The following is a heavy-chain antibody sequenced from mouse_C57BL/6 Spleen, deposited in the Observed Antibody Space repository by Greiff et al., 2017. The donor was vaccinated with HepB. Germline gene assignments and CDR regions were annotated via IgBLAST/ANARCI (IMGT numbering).Heavy chain of an antibody. V-gene: IGHV1-26*01. J-gene: IGHJ4*01. CDR3: ARDYYGSSHGYYAMDY. CDR1: GYTFTDYY. Sequence: VQLQQSGPELVKPGASVKISCKASGYTFTDYYMNWVKQSHGKSLEWIGDINPNNGGTSYNQKFKGKATLTVDKSSSTAYMELRSLTSEDSAVYYCARDYYGSSHGYYAMDYWGQGTSVTVSS. D-gene: IGHD1-1*01. CDR2: INPNNGGT.